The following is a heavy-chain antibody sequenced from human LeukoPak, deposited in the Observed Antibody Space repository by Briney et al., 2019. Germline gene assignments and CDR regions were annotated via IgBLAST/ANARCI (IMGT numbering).Heavy chain of an antibody. J-gene: IGHJ4*02. Sequence: ASVKVSCKASGYTFTGYYMHWVRQAPGQGLEWMGWINPNSGGTNYAQKFQGRVTMTRDTSISTAYMELSSLRSEDTAVYYCARASIPRYSSGRTTDYWGQGTLVTVSS. V-gene: IGHV1-2*02. D-gene: IGHD6-19*01. CDR2: INPNSGGT. CDR1: GYTFTGYY. CDR3: ARASIPRYSSGRTTDY.